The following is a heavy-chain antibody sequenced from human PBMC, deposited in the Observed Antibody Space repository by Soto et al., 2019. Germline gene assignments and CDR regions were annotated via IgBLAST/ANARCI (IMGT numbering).Heavy chain of an antibody. D-gene: IGHD6-6*01. V-gene: IGHV1-2*02. CDR2: INAHSGVT. J-gene: IGHJ5*02. CDR1: SCSFTGYY. Sequence: SVKVSFKASSCSFTGYYIHWLRQAPGQGLEWMGWINAHSGVTEYAQNFQGRVTLTRDTSIATAYLTLTSLTSGDTALYYCAKDLTRQLAYWLDPWGQGTQVTVSS. CDR3: AKDLTRQLAYWLDP.